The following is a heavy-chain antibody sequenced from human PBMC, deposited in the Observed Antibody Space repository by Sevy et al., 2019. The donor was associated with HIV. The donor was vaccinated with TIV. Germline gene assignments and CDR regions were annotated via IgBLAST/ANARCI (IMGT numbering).Heavy chain of an antibody. Sequence: ASVKDSCKASGYTFTGYYMHWVRQAPGQGLEWMGWINPNSGGTNYAQKFQGRVTMTRDTSISTAYMELSRLRSDDTAVYYCARDYDSSGYYYHFDYWGQGTLVTVSS. CDR3: ARDYDSSGYYYHFDY. CDR1: GYTFTGYY. CDR2: INPNSGGT. V-gene: IGHV1-2*02. D-gene: IGHD3-22*01. J-gene: IGHJ4*02.